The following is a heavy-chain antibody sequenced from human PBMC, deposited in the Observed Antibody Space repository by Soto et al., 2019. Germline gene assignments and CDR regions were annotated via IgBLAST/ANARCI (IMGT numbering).Heavy chain of an antibody. CDR1: GFTFSSYG. V-gene: IGHV3-30*03. CDR3: ATDPCREVGAKLSAFDI. CDR2: ISYDGSNK. D-gene: IGHD1-26*01. J-gene: IGHJ3*02. Sequence: GGSLRLSCAASGFTFSSYGMHWVRQAPGKGLEWVAVISYDGSNKYYADSVKVLFTITRDNSKNTLYLQMNSLRAEDTAVYYCATDPCREVGAKLSAFDIWGQGTMVTVSS.